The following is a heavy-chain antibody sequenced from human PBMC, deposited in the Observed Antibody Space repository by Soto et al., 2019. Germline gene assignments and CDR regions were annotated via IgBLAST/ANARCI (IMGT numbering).Heavy chain of an antibody. CDR3: ARENIVVVPAAGSDWFDP. V-gene: IGHV3-30-3*01. CDR1: GFTFSSYA. CDR2: ISYDGSNK. J-gene: IGHJ5*02. Sequence: PGGSLRLSCAASGFTFSSYAMHWVRQAPGKGLEWVAVISYDGSNKYYADSVKGRFTISRDNSKNTLYLQMNSLRAEDTAVYYCARENIVVVPAAGSDWFDPWGQGTLVTVSS. D-gene: IGHD2-2*01.